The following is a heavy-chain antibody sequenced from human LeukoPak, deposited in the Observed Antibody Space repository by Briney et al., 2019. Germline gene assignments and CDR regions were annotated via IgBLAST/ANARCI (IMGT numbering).Heavy chain of an antibody. CDR3: ARETYYYDSSGYYEQYYFDY. CDR1: GGSISSSSYY. D-gene: IGHD3-22*01. J-gene: IGHJ4*02. V-gene: IGHV4-39*02. Sequence: PSETLSLTCTVSGGSISSSSYYWGWIRQPPGKGLEWVGSIYYSGSTYYNPSLKSRVTISVDTSKNQFSLKLSSVTAADTAVYYCARETYYYDSSGYYEQYYFDYWGQGTLVTVSS. CDR2: IYYSGST.